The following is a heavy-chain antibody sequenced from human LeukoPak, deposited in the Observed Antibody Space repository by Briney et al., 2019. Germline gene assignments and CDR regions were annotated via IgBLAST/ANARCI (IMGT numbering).Heavy chain of an antibody. V-gene: IGHV1-2*02. J-gene: IGHJ6*02. D-gene: IGHD3-10*01. CDR3: ARKVSGAAYGMDV. Sequence: ASVKVSCKASVYSFTGYNIHWVRQALGQRLEWMGWINPNTGGTGSVQKFQGRVTMTRDTSISTAYMELSWLRSDDTSVYYCARKVSGAAYGMDVWGQGTTVTVSS. CDR2: INPNTGGT. CDR1: VYSFTGYN.